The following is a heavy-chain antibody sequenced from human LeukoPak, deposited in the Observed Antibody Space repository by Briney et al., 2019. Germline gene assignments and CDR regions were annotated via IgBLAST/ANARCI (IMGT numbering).Heavy chain of an antibody. D-gene: IGHD6-13*01. CDR3: ARHDSSSWYGD. V-gene: IGHV5-51*01. CDR2: VYPGDSDT. Sequence: GESLKISCKGSGYSFTSHWIGWARQMPGKGLEWMGIVYPGDSDTRYSPSFQGQVTISAAKSISTAYLQCSSLKASDTAMYYCARHDSSSWYGDWGQGTLVTVSS. CDR1: GYSFTSHW. J-gene: IGHJ4*02.